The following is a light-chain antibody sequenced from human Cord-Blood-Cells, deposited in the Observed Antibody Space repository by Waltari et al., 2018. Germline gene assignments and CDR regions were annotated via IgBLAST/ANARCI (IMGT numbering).Light chain of an antibody. CDR2: EGS. J-gene: IGLJ2*01. V-gene: IGLV2-23*01. Sequence: SALTRAASVSASAAQPITIPCTGTGSAVGDYNLVPWYQQHPGKAPKLMIYEGSKRPSGVSNRFSGSKSGNTASLTISGLQAEDEADYYCCSYAGSSTLVFGGGTKLTVL. CDR3: CSYAGSSTLV. CDR1: GSAVGDYNL.